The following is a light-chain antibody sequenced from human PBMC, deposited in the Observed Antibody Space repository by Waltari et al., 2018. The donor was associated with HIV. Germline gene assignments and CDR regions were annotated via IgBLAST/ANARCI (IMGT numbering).Light chain of an antibody. Sequence: QSALTQPASVSGSPGQSITISCTGSNSDIGTSNFVTWYQQHPGKAPQLILFGVTPRPSGISSRFSGFKSGNTASLTIFGLQDEDEADYFCSSYTTFKTVVFGGGTKLTVL. J-gene: IGLJ3*02. CDR3: SSYTTFKTVV. CDR1: NSDIGTSNF. CDR2: GVT. V-gene: IGLV2-14*01.